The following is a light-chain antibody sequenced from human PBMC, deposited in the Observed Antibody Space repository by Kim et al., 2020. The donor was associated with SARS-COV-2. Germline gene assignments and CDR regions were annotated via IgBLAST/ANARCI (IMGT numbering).Light chain of an antibody. CDR3: SSYTIAATRV. Sequence: SCATSSGVVGDNNYASWYQQHPGALTIVIIYVVNKPPSVVSNRFSCSKAGTAASLTTSGLEAEDDAYYYCSSYTIAATRVFGTGTKVTVL. CDR1: SGVVGDNNY. J-gene: IGLJ1*01. CDR2: VVN. V-gene: IGLV2-14*03.